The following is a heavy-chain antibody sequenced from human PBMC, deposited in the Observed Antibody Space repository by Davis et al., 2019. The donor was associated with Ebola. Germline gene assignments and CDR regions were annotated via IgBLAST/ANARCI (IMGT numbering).Heavy chain of an antibody. CDR1: VITFSSYA. J-gene: IGHJ3*02. CDR2: ISGSGGNT. Sequence: GESLKISCADSVITFSSYAMTWVRQAPGKGLEWVSAISGSGGNTYYADSVKGRFTISRDNSKNTLYLQMNSLRAEDTAVYYCAGGKSGWDASDIWGRGTMVTVSS. V-gene: IGHV3-23*01. D-gene: IGHD6-19*01. CDR3: AGGKSGWDASDI.